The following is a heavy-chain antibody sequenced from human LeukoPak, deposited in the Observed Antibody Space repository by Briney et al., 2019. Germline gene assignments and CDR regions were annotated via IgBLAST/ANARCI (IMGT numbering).Heavy chain of an antibody. J-gene: IGHJ6*02. CDR1: GFTFDDYA. D-gene: IGHD6-19*01. V-gene: IGHV3-9*01. CDR2: IDWKNDII. Sequence: GRSLRLSCAASGFTFDDYAIYWVRQAPGKGLEWVSGIDWKNDIIGYADSVRGRFTISRDNAKNSLYLQMNGLSAEDTAFYYCAKGGYSRGWSYVDVWGQGTTVTVSS. CDR3: AKGGYSRGWSYVDV.